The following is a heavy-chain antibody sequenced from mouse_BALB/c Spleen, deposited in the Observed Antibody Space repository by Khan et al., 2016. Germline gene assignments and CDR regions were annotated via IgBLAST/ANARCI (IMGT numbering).Heavy chain of an antibody. D-gene: IGHD2-3*01. CDR1: GFNIKDYY. Sequence: MQLEESGAEFVRPGALVKLSCKASGFNIKDYYTHWVKQRPEQGLEWIGWIDPENGNTIYDPKFQGKASITADTSSNTAYLQHSSLTSEDADVYYCALDGSWFAYWGQGTLVTVSA. CDR3: ALDGSWFAY. V-gene: IGHV14-1*02. J-gene: IGHJ3*01. CDR2: IDPENGNT.